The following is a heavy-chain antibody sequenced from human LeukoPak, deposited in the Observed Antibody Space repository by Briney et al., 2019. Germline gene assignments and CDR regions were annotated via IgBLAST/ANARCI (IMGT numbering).Heavy chain of an antibody. CDR1: GYSFSSYW. J-gene: IGHJ3*02. Sequence: GESLKISCKGSGYSFSSYWIGWVRQMPGRGLEWMGIIYPGDSDTRYSPSFQGQVTISADQSITTAYLQWTSLKASDTAMYYCARGKDRVLQDAFDIWGQGTMVTVSS. V-gene: IGHV5-51*01. CDR3: ARGKDRVLQDAFDI. CDR2: IYPGDSDT. D-gene: IGHD3-10*01.